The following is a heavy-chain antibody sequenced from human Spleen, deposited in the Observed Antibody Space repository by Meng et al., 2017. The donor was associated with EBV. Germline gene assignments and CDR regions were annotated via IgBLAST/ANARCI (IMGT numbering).Heavy chain of an antibody. Sequence: VHVVQAVAAVKKPGASVKVVCKASGYTFTSYAMHWVRQAPGQRLEWMGRINAGNGNTKYSQKFQGRVTITRDTSASTAYMELSSLRSEDTAVYYCARDLSVYASGWYWGQGTLVTVSS. J-gene: IGHJ4*02. D-gene: IGHD6-19*01. V-gene: IGHV1-3*01. CDR2: INAGNGNT. CDR1: GYTFTSYA. CDR3: ARDLSVYASGWY.